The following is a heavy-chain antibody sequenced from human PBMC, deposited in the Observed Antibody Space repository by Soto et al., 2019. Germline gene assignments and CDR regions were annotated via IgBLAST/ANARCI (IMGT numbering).Heavy chain of an antibody. Sequence: GGSLRLSCAASGFTFSSYAMSWVRQAPGKGLEWVSAISGSGGSTYYADSVKGRFTISRDNSKNTLYLQMNSLRAEDTAVYYCAKARSITIFGVVTPLDYWGQGTLVTVSS. CDR1: GFTFSSYA. CDR3: AKARSITIFGVVTPLDY. J-gene: IGHJ4*02. D-gene: IGHD3-3*01. CDR2: ISGSGGST. V-gene: IGHV3-23*01.